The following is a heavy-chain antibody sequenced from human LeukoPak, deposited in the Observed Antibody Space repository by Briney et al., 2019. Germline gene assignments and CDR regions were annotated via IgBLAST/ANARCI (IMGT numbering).Heavy chain of an antibody. CDR3: AKLSGGSLAAFDI. Sequence: GGSLRLSCAASGFTFSGYWMSWVRQAPGKGLEWVSAISGSGGSTYYADSVKGRFTISRDNSKNTLYLQMNSLRAEDTAVYYCAKLSGGSLAAFDIWGQGTMVTVSS. V-gene: IGHV3-23*01. D-gene: IGHD2-15*01. CDR1: GFTFSGYW. CDR2: ISGSGGST. J-gene: IGHJ3*02.